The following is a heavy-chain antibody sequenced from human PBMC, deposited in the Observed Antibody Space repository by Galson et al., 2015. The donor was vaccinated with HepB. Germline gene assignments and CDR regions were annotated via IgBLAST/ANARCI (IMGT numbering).Heavy chain of an antibody. J-gene: IGHJ6*03. CDR2: IIPIFGTA. V-gene: IGHV1-69*13. Sequence: SVKVSCKASGGTFSSYAISWVRQAPGQGLEWMGGIIPIFGTANYAQKFQGRVTITADESTSTAYMELSSLRSEDTAVYYCARDPRGSYVGRHYYYYMDVWGKGTTVTVSS. CDR1: GGTFSSYA. D-gene: IGHD1-26*01. CDR3: ARDPRGSYVGRHYYYYMDV.